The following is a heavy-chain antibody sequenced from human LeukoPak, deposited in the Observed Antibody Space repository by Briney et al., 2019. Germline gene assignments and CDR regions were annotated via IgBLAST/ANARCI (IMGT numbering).Heavy chain of an antibody. CDR1: GYTFTGYY. V-gene: IGHV1-2*06. D-gene: IGHD3-3*01. CDR3: ARDELWNGYYSVNYNYYGMDV. CDR2: INPNSGGT. J-gene: IGHJ6*02. Sequence: ASVKVSCKASGYTFTGYYMHWVRQAPGQGLEWMGRINPNSGGTNYAQKFQGRVTMTRDTSISTAYMELSRPTSDDTAVYYCARDELWNGYYSVNYNYYGMDVWGQGTTVTVSS.